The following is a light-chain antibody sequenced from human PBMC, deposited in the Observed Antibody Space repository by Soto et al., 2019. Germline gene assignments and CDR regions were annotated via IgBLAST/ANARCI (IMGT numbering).Light chain of an antibody. CDR2: DAS. CDR3: QQYDELPYT. Sequence: DIQMTQSPSSLSASVGDRVTITCQASQNIRNYLNWYQHKLGKAPRLLISDASHLEPGVPSSFSATGSGTDCTLTISDLQPGDRATYFCQQYDELPYTCGGGTRLEI. CDR1: QNIRNY. V-gene: IGKV1-33*01. J-gene: IGKJ2*01.